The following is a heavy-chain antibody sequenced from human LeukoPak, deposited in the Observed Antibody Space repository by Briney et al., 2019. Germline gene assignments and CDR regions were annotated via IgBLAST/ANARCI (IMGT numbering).Heavy chain of an antibody. V-gene: IGHV3-7*01. Sequence: GGSLRLSCAASGFIFSSYWMSWVRQAPGKGLEWVANIKQDGSEKYYVDSVKGRFTISRDNAKNSLYVQMNSLRAEDTAVYHCARVRGILGAFDIWGQGTMVTVSS. CDR2: IKQDGSEK. CDR1: GFIFSSYW. D-gene: IGHD1-1*01. J-gene: IGHJ3*02. CDR3: ARVRGILGAFDI.